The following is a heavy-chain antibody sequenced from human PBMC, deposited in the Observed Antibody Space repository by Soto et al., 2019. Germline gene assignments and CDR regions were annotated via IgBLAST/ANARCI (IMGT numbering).Heavy chain of an antibody. Sequence: AASVKVSCKASGYTFTSYGISWVRQAPGQGLEWMGWISAYNGNTNYAQKLQGRVTMSVDTSKNQFSLKLRSVTAADTALYYCARQTTYSSSWYDYWGHGTLVTVSS. CDR3: ARQTTYSSSWYDY. J-gene: IGHJ5*01. CDR2: ISAYNGNT. V-gene: IGHV1-18*01. D-gene: IGHD6-13*01. CDR1: GYTFTSYG.